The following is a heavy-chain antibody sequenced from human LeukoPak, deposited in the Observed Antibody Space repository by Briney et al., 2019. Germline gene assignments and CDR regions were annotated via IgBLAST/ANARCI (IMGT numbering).Heavy chain of an antibody. CDR1: GFTFSNYG. J-gene: IGHJ4*02. CDR3: AKEMYSRSWPYYFDY. CDR2: ISGSGGST. D-gene: IGHD6-13*01. V-gene: IGHV3-23*01. Sequence: PGGSLRLSCAASGFTFSNYGMSWVRQAPGKGLEWVSGISGSGGSTYYADSVKGRFTISRDNSKNTLYLQMNSLRAEDTAVYYCAKEMYSRSWPYYFDYWGQGTLVTVSS.